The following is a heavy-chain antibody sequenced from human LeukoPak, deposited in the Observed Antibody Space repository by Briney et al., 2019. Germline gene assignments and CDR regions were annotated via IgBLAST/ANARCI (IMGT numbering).Heavy chain of an antibody. CDR2: ISAYNGNR. D-gene: IGHD5-12*01. CDR3: ARDDSGAKVDIDY. Sequence: ASVKASCKASGYSFGDYGFSWVRQAPGQGLEWLGWISAYNGNRNYAQKVEGRVTMTTDTSTSTAYLELRGLRPDDTAVYYRARDDSGAKVDIDYWGQGTLLIVSS. CDR1: GYSFGDYG. V-gene: IGHV1-18*01. J-gene: IGHJ4*02.